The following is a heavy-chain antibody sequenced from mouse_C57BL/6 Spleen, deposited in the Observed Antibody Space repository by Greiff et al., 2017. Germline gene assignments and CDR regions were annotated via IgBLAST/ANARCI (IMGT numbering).Heavy chain of an antibody. Sequence: VKLQQPGAELVRPGSSVKLSCKASGYTFTSYWMHWVKQRPIQGLEWIGNIDPSDSETHYNQKFKDKATLTVDKSSSTAYMQLSSLTSEDSAVYYCARWDYDYDGFAYWGQGTLVTVSA. CDR2: IDPSDSET. J-gene: IGHJ3*01. D-gene: IGHD2-4*01. CDR1: GYTFTSYW. V-gene: IGHV1-52*01. CDR3: ARWDYDYDGFAY.